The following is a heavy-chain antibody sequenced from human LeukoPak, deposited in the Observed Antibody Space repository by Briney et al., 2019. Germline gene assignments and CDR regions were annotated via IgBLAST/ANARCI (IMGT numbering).Heavy chain of an antibody. D-gene: IGHD3-10*01. V-gene: IGHV4-30-4*08. CDR2: IYYSGST. Sequence: PSETLSLTCTVSGGSISSGDYYWSWIRQPPGKGLEWIGYIYYSGSTYYNPSLKSRVTISVDTSKNQFSLKLSSVTAADTAVYYCARVVGWLGELSLDYWGQGTLVTVSS. CDR3: ARVVGWLGELSLDY. CDR1: GGSISSGDYY. J-gene: IGHJ4*02.